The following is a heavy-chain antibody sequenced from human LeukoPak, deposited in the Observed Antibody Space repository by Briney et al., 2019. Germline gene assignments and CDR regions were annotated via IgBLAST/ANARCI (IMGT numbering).Heavy chain of an antibody. V-gene: IGHV1-8*03. CDR2: MNPNSGNT. CDR1: GYTFTSYD. J-gene: IGHJ3*02. Sequence: VASVKVSCKASGYTFTSYDINWVRQATGQGVEGMGWMNPNSGNTGYAQKFQGRGTITRNTSISTAYMELSSLRSEDTAVYYCALSPSFGGEDVCDILGQGTMVTVSS. D-gene: IGHD3-3*01. CDR3: ALSPSFGGEDVCDI.